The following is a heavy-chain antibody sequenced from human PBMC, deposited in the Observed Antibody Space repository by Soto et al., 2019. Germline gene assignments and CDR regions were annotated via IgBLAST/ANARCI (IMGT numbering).Heavy chain of an antibody. J-gene: IGHJ6*02. CDR2: ISYDGSNK. CDR3: AKDRKGNDFWSGFRHRDIYYYYYGMDV. Sequence: PGGSLRLSCAASGFTFSSYGMHWVRQAPGKGLEWVAVISYDGSNKYYADSVKGRFTISRDNSKNTLYLQMNSLRAEDTAVYYCAKDRKGNDFWSGFRHRDIYYYYYGMDVWGQGTTVTVSS. V-gene: IGHV3-30*18. CDR1: GFTFSSYG. D-gene: IGHD3-3*01.